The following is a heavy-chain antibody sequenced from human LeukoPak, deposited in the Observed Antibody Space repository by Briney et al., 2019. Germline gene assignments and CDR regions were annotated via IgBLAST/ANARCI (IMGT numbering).Heavy chain of an antibody. CDR3: ARDGAGVFRYDFWSGYWPDY. D-gene: IGHD3-3*01. V-gene: IGHV1-46*01. Sequence: ASVKVSCKASGYTFTSYYMHWVRQAPGQGLEWMGIINPSGGSTSYAQKFQGRVTMTRDMSTSTVYMELSSLRSEDTAVYYCARDGAGVFRYDFWSGYWPDYWGQGTLVTVSS. J-gene: IGHJ4*02. CDR2: INPSGGST. CDR1: GYTFTSYY.